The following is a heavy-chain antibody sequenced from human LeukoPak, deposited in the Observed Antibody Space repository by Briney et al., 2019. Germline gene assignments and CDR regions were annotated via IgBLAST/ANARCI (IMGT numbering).Heavy chain of an antibody. CDR3: AREIYDYVWGSYRYTPPGY. V-gene: IGHV3-21*01. CDR2: SSSSSSYI. D-gene: IGHD3-16*02. Sequence: GGSLRLSCAASGFTFSDYSMNWVRQAPGKGLEWVSSSSSSSSYIYYADSVKGRFTISRDNARNSLYLQMNSLRAEDTAVYYCAREIYDYVWGSYRYTPPGYWGQGTLVTVSS. CDR1: GFTFSDYS. J-gene: IGHJ4*02.